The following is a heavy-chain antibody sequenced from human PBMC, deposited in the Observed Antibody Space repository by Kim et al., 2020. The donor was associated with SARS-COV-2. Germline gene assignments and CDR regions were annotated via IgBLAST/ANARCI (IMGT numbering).Heavy chain of an antibody. CDR2: IYSGGAT. J-gene: IGHJ4*02. Sequence: GGSLRLSCAVSGFTVSSHYMTWVRQAPGKGLEWVSFIYSGGATFYADSVKGRFIISRDTSKNTLYLQMNSLRAEDTAFYYCARDTSRGWFGGLDYWGQGTLVTVSS. V-gene: IGHV3-53*01. CDR3: ARDTSRGWFGGLDY. D-gene: IGHD3-10*01. CDR1: GFTVSSHY.